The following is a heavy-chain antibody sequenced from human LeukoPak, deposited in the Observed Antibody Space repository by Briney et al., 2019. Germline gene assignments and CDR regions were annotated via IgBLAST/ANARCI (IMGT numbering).Heavy chain of an antibody. Sequence: GGSLRLSCAASGFTFSSYWMSWVRQAPGKGLEWVANIKQDGSEKYYVDSVKGRFTISRDNAKNSLYLQMNSLRAEDTAVYYCARDTVSEGATAEFDYWGQGTLVTVSS. D-gene: IGHD1-26*01. CDR3: ARDTVSEGATAEFDY. CDR1: GFTFSSYW. V-gene: IGHV3-7*01. J-gene: IGHJ4*02. CDR2: IKQDGSEK.